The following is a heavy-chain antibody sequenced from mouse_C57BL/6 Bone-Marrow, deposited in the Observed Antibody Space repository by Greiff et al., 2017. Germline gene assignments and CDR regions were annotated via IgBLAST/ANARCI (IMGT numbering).Heavy chain of an antibody. Sequence: VQLQQSGAELVRPGTSVKMSCKASGYTFTNYWIGWAKQRPGHGLEWIGDIYPGGGYTNYNEKFKGKATLTADKSSSTAYMQFSSLTSEDSAIYYCARYDGYPFDYGGQGTTLTVSS. CDR1: GYTFTNYW. D-gene: IGHD2-3*01. CDR3: ARYDGYPFDY. J-gene: IGHJ2*01. V-gene: IGHV1-63*01. CDR2: IYPGGGYT.